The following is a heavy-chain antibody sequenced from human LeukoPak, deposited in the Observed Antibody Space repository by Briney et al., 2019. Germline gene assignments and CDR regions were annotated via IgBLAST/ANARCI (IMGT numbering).Heavy chain of an antibody. CDR2: ISGDGGST. D-gene: IGHD6-13*01. Sequence: GGSLRLSYAASGFTFDDYAMHWVRQAPGKGLEWVSLISGDGGSTYYADSVKGRFTISRDNSKNSLYLQMNSLRTEDTALYYCAKDYSGDSSSWYGGFDYWGQGTLVTVSS. CDR3: AKDYSGDSSSWYGGFDY. V-gene: IGHV3-43*02. J-gene: IGHJ4*02. CDR1: GFTFDDYA.